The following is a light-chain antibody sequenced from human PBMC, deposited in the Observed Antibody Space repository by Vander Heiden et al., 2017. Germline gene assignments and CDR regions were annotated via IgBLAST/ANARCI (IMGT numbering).Light chain of an antibody. CDR3: QQRDSTLFT. Sequence: DIQMTQSPSSLSASVGDRVTITCRASQSISSYLNWYQQKPGKATKLLIYAASSLQSGVPSRFSGSGSGTDFTLTISRLQPEDFATYYCQQRDSTLFTFGQGTKVDIK. J-gene: IGKJ2*01. CDR2: AAS. CDR1: QSISSY. V-gene: IGKV1-39*01.